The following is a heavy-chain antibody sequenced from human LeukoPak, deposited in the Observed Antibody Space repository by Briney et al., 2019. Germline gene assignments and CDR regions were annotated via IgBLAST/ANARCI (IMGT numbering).Heavy chain of an antibody. V-gene: IGHV3-21*01. Sequence: PGGSLRLSCAASGFTFSSYSMNWVRQAPGKGLEWVSSISSSSSYIYYADSVKGRFTISRDKAKNSLYLQMNSLRAEDTAVYYSARDSTSYYDFWSGYCFDYWGQGTLVTVSS. CDR1: GFTFSSYS. CDR3: ARDSTSYYDFWSGYCFDY. J-gene: IGHJ4*02. CDR2: ISSSSSYI. D-gene: IGHD3-3*01.